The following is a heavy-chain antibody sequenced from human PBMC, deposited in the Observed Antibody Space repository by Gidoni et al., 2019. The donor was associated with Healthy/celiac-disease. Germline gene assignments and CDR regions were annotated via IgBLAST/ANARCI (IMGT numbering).Heavy chain of an antibody. CDR2: INGGGRSE. D-gene: IGHD4-17*01. CDR3: ARGGFDYGAVDLNWFDP. Sequence: EVQLVESGGGLLQPGGSLRLSCEASGFAFGKYWMHWVRQAPGKGLEWVSGINGGGRSEAYAGSVKGRFRISRDNAKSTVYLQINSLRVEETAMYYCARGGFDYGAVDLNWFDPWGRGTLVTVSS. CDR1: GFAFGKYW. V-gene: IGHV3-74*02. J-gene: IGHJ5*02.